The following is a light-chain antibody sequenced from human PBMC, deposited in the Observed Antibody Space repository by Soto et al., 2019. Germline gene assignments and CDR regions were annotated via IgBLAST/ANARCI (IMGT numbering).Light chain of an antibody. V-gene: IGLV3-21*04. CDR3: QVWDSSSDHHVV. CDR2: YDS. J-gene: IGLJ2*01. CDR1: NIGSKS. Sequence: SYELTQPPSVSVAPGKTARITCGRNNIGSKSVHWYQQKPGQAPVLVIYYDSDRPSGIPERFSGSNSGNTATLTISRVEAGDEADYYCQVWDSSSDHHVVFGGGTKVTVL.